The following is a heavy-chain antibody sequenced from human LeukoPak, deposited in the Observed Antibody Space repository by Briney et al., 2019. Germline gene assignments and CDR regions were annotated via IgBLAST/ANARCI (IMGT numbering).Heavy chain of an antibody. Sequence: PGGSLRLSCAASGFTFSSSEMHWVRQAPGKGLEWVSSIGSTSHFRYYADSLKGRVTISRDNAKNSLYLQMSSLRVEDTAVYYCARSCDGDCYSDYWGQGTLVTVSS. CDR2: IGSTSHFR. CDR1: GFTFSSSE. J-gene: IGHJ4*02. V-gene: IGHV3-21*01. D-gene: IGHD2-21*02. CDR3: ARSCDGDCYSDY.